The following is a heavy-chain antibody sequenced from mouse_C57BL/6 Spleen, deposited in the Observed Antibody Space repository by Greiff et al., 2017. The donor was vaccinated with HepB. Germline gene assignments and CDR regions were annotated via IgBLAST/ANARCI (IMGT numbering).Heavy chain of an antibody. V-gene: IGHV2-9-1*01. Sequence: VKLMESGPGLVAPSQSLSITCTVSGFSLTSYAISWVRQPPGKGLEWLGVIWTGGGTNYNSALKSRLSISKDNYKSQVFLKMNSLQTADTARYYCARDYDYDGRVFDYWGQGTTLTVSS. CDR2: IWTGGGT. CDR1: GFSLTSYA. D-gene: IGHD2-4*01. J-gene: IGHJ2*01. CDR3: ARDYDYDGRVFDY.